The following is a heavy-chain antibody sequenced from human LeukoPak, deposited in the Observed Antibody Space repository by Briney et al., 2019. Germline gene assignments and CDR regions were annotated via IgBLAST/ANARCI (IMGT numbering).Heavy chain of an antibody. CDR1: GFTFTSYA. Sequence: GRSLRVSCEASGFTFTSYAIHWVRQAPGKGLERVAIISSDGSNKYYADSVKGRFTISRDNSKNTLYLQMSSLRAEDTAIYYCAKKGYSSGKTDAFEIWGQGTMVTVSS. CDR3: AKKGYSSGKTDAFEI. CDR2: ISSDGSNK. D-gene: IGHD6-19*01. V-gene: IGHV3-30-3*02. J-gene: IGHJ3*02.